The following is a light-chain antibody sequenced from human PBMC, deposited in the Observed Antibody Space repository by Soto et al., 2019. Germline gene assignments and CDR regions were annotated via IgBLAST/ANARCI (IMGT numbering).Light chain of an antibody. Sequence: QSVLTQPPSVAGAPGQGVAISCTGSSSNIGAGHDVQWYQQLPGTAPKLLIYGNNNRPSGVPDRFSGSKSGASASLAITGLQAEDEADYYCHSYDSSLTAVVFGGGTKVTVL. CDR3: HSYDSSLTAVV. J-gene: IGLJ2*01. V-gene: IGLV1-40*01. CDR1: SSNIGAGHD. CDR2: GNN.